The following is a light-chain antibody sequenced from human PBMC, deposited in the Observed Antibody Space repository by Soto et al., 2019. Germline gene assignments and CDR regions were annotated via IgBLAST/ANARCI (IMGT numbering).Light chain of an antibody. J-gene: IGKJ1*01. Sequence: DIQMTQSPSSLSASVGERVTIACRSSQTVSKYVNWYQKRPGEVPHLLVYSASALYNGVPSRFSGSGSGTEFTLTISSLEPEDFATYYCQQTYSLPRTFAQGTKV. V-gene: IGKV1-39*01. CDR2: SAS. CDR1: QTVSKY. CDR3: QQTYSLPRT.